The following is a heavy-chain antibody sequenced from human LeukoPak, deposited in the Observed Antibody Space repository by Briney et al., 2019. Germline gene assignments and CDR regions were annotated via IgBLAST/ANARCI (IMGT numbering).Heavy chain of an antibody. Sequence: GRSLRLSCAASGFTFSSYWMHWVRQAPGKGLVWVSRINSDGSSTSYADSVKGRFTISRDNAKNTLYLQMNSLRAEDTAVYYCARDRARYFDWLPYYYYGMDVWGQGTTVTVSS. CDR2: INSDGSST. D-gene: IGHD3-9*01. CDR1: GFTFSSYW. CDR3: ARDRARYFDWLPYYYYGMDV. J-gene: IGHJ6*02. V-gene: IGHV3-74*01.